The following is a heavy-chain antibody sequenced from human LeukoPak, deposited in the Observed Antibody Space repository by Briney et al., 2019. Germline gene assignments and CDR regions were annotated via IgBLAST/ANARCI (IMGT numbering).Heavy chain of an antibody. V-gene: IGHV4-34*01. J-gene: IGHJ4*02. D-gene: IGHD3-22*01. CDR2: INHSGST. Sequence: PSETLSLTCAVYGGSFSGYYWSWIRQPPGKGLEWIGEINHSGSTYYNPSLKSRVTISVDTSKNQFSLKLSSVTAADTAVYYCARHDPWYYYDSSGYLVDYWGQGTLVTVSS. CDR1: GGSFSGYY. CDR3: ARHDPWYYYDSSGYLVDY.